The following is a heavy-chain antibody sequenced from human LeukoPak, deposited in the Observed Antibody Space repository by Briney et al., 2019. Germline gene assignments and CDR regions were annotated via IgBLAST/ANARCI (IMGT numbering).Heavy chain of an antibody. J-gene: IGHJ1*01. CDR2: VNSDGSWT. CDR1: GFTFSSYW. D-gene: IGHD2-2*01. Sequence: PGGFLRLSCAASGFTFSSYWMHWVRQAPGKGLVWVSHVNSDGSWTSHADSVKGRFTISKDNAKNTVYLQMNNLRTEDTAVYYCVSFYETNWGRGTLVTVSS. V-gene: IGHV3-74*01. CDR3: VSFYETN.